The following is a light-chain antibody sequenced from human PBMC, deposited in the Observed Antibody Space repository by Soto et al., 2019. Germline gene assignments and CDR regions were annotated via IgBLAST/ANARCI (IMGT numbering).Light chain of an antibody. J-gene: IGKJ1*01. CDR3: RQDSIYPWT. Sequence: AIQLTQSPSSLSASVGDRVTITCRASQDIRDNLGWYPQKPGRAPKLLIFTASGLQRGVPSTCSGRGSATDYTLTISSLQPEDFATDYCRQDSIYPWTFGQGTKV. CDR1: QDIRDN. CDR2: TAS. V-gene: IGKV1-6*02.